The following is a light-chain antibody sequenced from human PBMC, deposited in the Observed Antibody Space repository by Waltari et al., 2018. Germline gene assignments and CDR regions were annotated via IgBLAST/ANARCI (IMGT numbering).Light chain of an antibody. CDR2: DAS. CDR1: QTVSSN. Sequence: EIVMTQSPATLSVSPGERVTLPCRASQTVSSNLAWYQQKRGQAPRLLMSDASTRATGIPARFSGSGSGTEFTLTISSLQSEDFAVYYCQQYNNWPYTFGKGTKLEIK. J-gene: IGKJ2*01. V-gene: IGKV3-15*01. CDR3: QQYNNWPYT.